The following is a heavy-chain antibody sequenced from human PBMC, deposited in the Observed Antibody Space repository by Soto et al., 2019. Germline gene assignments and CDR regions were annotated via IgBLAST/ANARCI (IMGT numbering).Heavy chain of an antibody. CDR1: GYTFTGYY. CDR3: ASSRGRRDAFDI. J-gene: IGHJ3*02. CDR2: INPNSGGT. D-gene: IGHD3-16*01. V-gene: IGHV1-2*02. Sequence: ASVKVSCKASGYTFTGYYMYWVRQAPGQGLEWMGWINPNSGGTNYAQKFQGRVTMTRDTSISTAYMELSRLRSDDTAVYYCASSRGRRDAFDIWGQGTMVTVSS.